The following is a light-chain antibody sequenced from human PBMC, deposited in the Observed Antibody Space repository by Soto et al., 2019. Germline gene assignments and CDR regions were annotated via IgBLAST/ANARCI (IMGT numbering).Light chain of an antibody. CDR1: SSDVGGYNS. CDR3: SSNTSTISVV. CDR2: EVS. J-gene: IGLJ2*01. V-gene: IGLV2-14*01. Sequence: QSALTQPASVSGSPDQSITISCTGTSSDVGGYNSVSWYQQHPGKAPKLMIYEVSHRPSGVSDRFSGSKSGNTASLTISGLQAEDEADYYCSSNTSTISVVFGGGTQLTVL.